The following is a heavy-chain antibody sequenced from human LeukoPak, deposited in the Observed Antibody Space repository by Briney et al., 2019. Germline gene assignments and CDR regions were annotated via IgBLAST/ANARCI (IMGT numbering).Heavy chain of an antibody. Sequence: ASVKVSCKASGYTFTSYGISWVRQAPGQGLEWMGWISAYNGNTNYAQKLQGRVTMTTDTSTSTAYMELRSLRSDDTAVYYCARDGLFLGYCSSTSCYTWYYYYMDVWGKGTTVTVSS. V-gene: IGHV1-18*01. CDR3: ARDGLFLGYCSSTSCYTWYYYYMDV. CDR2: ISAYNGNT. CDR1: GYTFTSYG. D-gene: IGHD2-2*02. J-gene: IGHJ6*03.